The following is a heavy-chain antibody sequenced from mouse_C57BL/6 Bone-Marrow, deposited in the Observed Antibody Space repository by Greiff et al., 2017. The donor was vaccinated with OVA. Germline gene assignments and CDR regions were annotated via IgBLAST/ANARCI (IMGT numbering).Heavy chain of an antibody. V-gene: IGHV5-6*01. J-gene: IGHJ4*01. CDR1: GFTFSSYG. D-gene: IGHD2-14*01. Sequence: EVQLQESGGDLVKPGGSLKLSCAASGFTFSSYGMSWVRQTPDKGLEWVATISSGGSYTYYPDSVKGRFTISGDKAKSTLYLQMLLLKSADTAMYYCVRRRVRDCYAMDYWGQGTSVTVSS. CDR2: ISSGGSYT. CDR3: VRRRVRDCYAMDY.